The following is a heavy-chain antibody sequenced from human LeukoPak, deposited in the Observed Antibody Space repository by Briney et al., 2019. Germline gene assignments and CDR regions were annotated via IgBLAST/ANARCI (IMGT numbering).Heavy chain of an antibody. CDR1: GFTFNNYA. D-gene: IGHD4-23*01. CDR2: ISYDGSNK. J-gene: IGHJ4*02. V-gene: IGHV3-30*04. CDR3: ARGAHKRDDYGGFFDY. Sequence: QSGGSLRLSCAASGFTFNNYAMHWVRQAPGKGLEWVAVISYDGSNKNYADSVKGRFTISRDNSKNTLYLQMNSLRAEDTAVYYCARGAHKRDDYGGFFDYWGQKTLVTVSS.